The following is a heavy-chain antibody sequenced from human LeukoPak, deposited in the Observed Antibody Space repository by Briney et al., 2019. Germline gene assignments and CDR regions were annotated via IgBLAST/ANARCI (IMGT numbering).Heavy chain of an antibody. D-gene: IGHD3-9*01. Sequence: SETLSLTCTVSGGSVSSASSYWSWIRQPPGKGLDWIGYIYYSGSTNYNPSLKSRVTISVDTSKNQFSLKLSSVTAADTAVYYCASLLTGYLGNWFDPWGQGTLVTVSS. CDR3: ASLLTGYLGNWFDP. CDR1: GGSVSSASSY. V-gene: IGHV4-61*01. J-gene: IGHJ5*02. CDR2: IYYSGST.